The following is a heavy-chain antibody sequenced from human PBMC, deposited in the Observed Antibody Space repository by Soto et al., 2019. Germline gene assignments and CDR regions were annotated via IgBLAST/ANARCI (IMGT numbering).Heavy chain of an antibody. Sequence: QVQLQESGPGLVKPSQTLSLTCTVSGGSISRGGYYWSWIRQHPGKGLEWIGYIYYSGSTYYNPSLKSRVTISVDTSKNQSSLKLSSVTAADTAVYYCGVGVITKGWFDPWGQGTLVTVSS. CDR3: GVGVITKGWFDP. D-gene: IGHD3-22*01. J-gene: IGHJ5*02. CDR2: IYYSGST. CDR1: GGSISRGGYY. V-gene: IGHV4-31*03.